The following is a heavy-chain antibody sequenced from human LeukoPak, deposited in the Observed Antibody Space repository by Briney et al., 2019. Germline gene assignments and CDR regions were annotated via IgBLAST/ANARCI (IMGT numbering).Heavy chain of an antibody. J-gene: IGHJ3*02. CDR1: GFTFSSYS. D-gene: IGHD3-22*01. CDR2: ISSSSYI. V-gene: IGHV3-21*01. CDR3: ARDPNYYDSSGYPDAFDI. Sequence: GGSLRLSCAASGFTFSSYSMNWVRQAPGKGLEWVSSISSSSYIYYADSVKGRFTISRDNAKNSLYLQMNSLRAEDTAVYYCARDPNYYDSSGYPDAFDIWGQGTMVTVSS.